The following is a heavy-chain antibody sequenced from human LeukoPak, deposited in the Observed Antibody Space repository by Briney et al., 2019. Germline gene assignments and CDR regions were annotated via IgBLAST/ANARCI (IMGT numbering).Heavy chain of an antibody. V-gene: IGHV4-39*01. Sequence: PSETLSLTCSVSGGSISSSSYYWGWIRQPPGKKLEWIGNIYYSGSTYYNPSLKSRVTISVGTSKNQFSLKLSSVTAADTAVYYCARPQRYSMYALDYWGQGTLVTVSS. D-gene: IGHD5/OR15-5a*01. CDR3: ARPQRYSMYALDY. J-gene: IGHJ4*02. CDR2: IYYSGST. CDR1: GGSISSSSYY.